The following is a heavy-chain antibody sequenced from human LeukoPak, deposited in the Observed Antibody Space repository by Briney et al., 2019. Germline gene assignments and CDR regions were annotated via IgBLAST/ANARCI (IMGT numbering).Heavy chain of an antibody. V-gene: IGHV1-18*01. Sequence: ASVKVSCKASGYTFTSYGISWVRQAPGQGLEWMGWISAYNGNTNYAQKLQGRVTMTTDTSTSTAYMELRSLRSDDTAVYYCARDHSSGWFWGAFDIWGQGTMVTVSS. CDR2: ISAYNGNT. J-gene: IGHJ3*02. D-gene: IGHD6-19*01. CDR1: GYTFTSYG. CDR3: ARDHSSGWFWGAFDI.